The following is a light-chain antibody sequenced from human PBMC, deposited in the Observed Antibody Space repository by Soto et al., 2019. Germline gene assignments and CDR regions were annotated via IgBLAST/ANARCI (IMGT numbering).Light chain of an antibody. CDR1: GSDVGAYKY. CDR3: CSYARSYSWV. J-gene: IGLJ3*02. V-gene: IGLV2-11*01. CDR2: DVS. Sequence: QSALTQPRSVSGSPGQSVTISCTGTGSDVGAYKYVSWYQQHPGKAPKVIIYDVSERPSGVPDRFSGSKSGDTASLTISGLQVEDEADYYCCSYARSYSWVFGGGTKLIVL.